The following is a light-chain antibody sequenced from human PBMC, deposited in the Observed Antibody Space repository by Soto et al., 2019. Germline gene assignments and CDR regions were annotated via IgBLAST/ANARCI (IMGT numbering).Light chain of an antibody. CDR2: EVS. V-gene: IGLV2-18*01. J-gene: IGLJ3*02. CDR3: SLYTSSSTSWV. CDR1: SNDVYNR. Sequence: QSALTQPPSVSGSPGQSVTISCTGTSNDVYNRVSWYQQPPGTAPKLMIYEVSNRPSGVPDRFSGSKSGNTASLTISGLQAEDEADYYCSLYTSSSTSWVFGGGTKLTVL.